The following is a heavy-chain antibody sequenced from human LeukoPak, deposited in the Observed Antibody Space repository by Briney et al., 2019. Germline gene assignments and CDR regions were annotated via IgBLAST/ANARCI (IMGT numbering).Heavy chain of an antibody. CDR1: GFTFSSYA. V-gene: IGHV3-23*01. D-gene: IGHD6-19*01. J-gene: IGHJ4*02. CDR2: ISGSGGST. CDR3: AHSGEWLVPSFDY. Sequence: GGSLRLSCAAFGFTFSSYAMSWVRQAPGKGLEWVSAISGSGGSTYYADSVKGRFTISGDNSKNTLYLQMNSLRAEDTAVYYCAHSGEWLVPSFDYWGQGTLVTVSS.